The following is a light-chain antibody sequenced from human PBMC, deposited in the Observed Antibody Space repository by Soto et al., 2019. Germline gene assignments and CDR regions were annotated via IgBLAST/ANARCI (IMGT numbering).Light chain of an antibody. J-gene: IGLJ1*01. CDR1: SSDVGSYNL. Sequence: QSVLTQPVSVSGSPGQALPISCTGTSSDVGSYNLVSWYQQHPGKAPKLMIYEGSKRPSGVSNRFSGSKSGNTASLTISGLQAEDEADYYCCSYAGSSTPYVFGTGTKVTVL. V-gene: IGLV2-23*01. CDR2: EGS. CDR3: CSYAGSSTPYV.